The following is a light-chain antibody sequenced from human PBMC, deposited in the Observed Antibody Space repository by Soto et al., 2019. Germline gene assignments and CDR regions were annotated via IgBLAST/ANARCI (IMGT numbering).Light chain of an antibody. J-gene: IGKJ4*01. V-gene: IGKV1-33*01. CDR1: QDISNY. CDR3: QQYDNLLLL. CDR2: DAS. Sequence: DLQMTQSPSSLSASVGDRVTITCQASQDISNYLNWYQQKPGKAPKLLIYDASNLETGVPSRFTGRGTGTDFTFTISSLQPEDIATYYCQQYDNLLLLFGGGTKVQI.